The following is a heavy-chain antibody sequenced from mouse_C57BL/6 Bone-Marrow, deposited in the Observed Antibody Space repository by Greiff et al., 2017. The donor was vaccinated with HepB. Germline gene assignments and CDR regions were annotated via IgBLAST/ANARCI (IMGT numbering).Heavy chain of an antibody. CDR3: VRGITTVVATDYFDY. CDR2: IRSKSNNYAT. J-gene: IGHJ2*01. Sequence: EVKVVESGGGLVQPKGSLKLSCAASGFSFNTYAMNWVRQAPGKGLEWVARIRSKSNNYATYYADSVKDRFTISRDDSESMLYLQMNNLKTEDTAMYYCVRGITTVVATDYFDYWGQGTTLTVSS. V-gene: IGHV10-1*01. D-gene: IGHD1-1*01. CDR1: GFSFNTYA.